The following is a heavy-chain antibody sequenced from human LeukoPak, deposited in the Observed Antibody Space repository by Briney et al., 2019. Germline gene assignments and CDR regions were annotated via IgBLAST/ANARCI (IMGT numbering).Heavy chain of an antibody. Sequence: SGKVSCKASGGTFSSYAISWVRQAPGQGLEWMGRIIPIFGTANYAQKFQGRVTITTDESTSTAYMELSSLRSEDTAVYYCASTYYDSSSYYYGDLDYWGQGTLVTVSS. CDR1: GGTFSSYA. CDR2: IIPIFGTA. V-gene: IGHV1-69*05. CDR3: ASTYYDSSSYYYGDLDY. J-gene: IGHJ4*02. D-gene: IGHD3-22*01.